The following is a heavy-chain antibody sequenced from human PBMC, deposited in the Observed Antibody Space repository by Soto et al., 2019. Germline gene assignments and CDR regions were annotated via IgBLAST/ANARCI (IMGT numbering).Heavy chain of an antibody. CDR2: ISWNSGSI. J-gene: IGHJ2*01. V-gene: IGHV3-9*01. CDR3: SKGEQKGLAATPPRWYFDL. Sequence: EVQLVESGGGLVQPGRSLRLSCAASGFTFDDYAMHWVRQAPGKGLEWVSGISWNSGSIGYADSVKGRFTISRDNAKNSRYQQMHSLRAEYTALYFCSKGEQKGLAATPPRWYFDLWARGPLVNV. CDR1: GFTFDDYA. D-gene: IGHD2-15*01.